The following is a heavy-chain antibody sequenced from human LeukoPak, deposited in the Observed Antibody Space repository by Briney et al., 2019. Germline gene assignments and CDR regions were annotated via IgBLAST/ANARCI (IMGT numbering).Heavy chain of an antibody. V-gene: IGHV4-61*02. CDR1: GGSISSGSNS. Sequence: SQTLPLTCTVSGGSISSGSNSWNWIRQPAGKDPEWIGRIYSSGSTSYNPSLKSRVTISVDTSKKQFSLTLSSVTDADTAVYYCARESSGYPYYFDFWGQGTLVTLSS. J-gene: IGHJ4*02. D-gene: IGHD3-22*01. CDR2: IYSSGST. CDR3: ARESSGYPYYFDF.